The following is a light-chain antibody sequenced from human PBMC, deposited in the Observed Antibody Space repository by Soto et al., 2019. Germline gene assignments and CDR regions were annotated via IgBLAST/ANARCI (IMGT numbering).Light chain of an antibody. CDR1: QGIYSW. Sequence: IVITQSQSTPSVSASVGARVTITCRASQGIYSWIAWYQQKPGRAPKLLIYAAYRAHSGVPVRISRRCAGTDFILTRSMVQADFVVSYCQQHLNCPPITFGQGTRLEIK. CDR3: QQHLNCPPIT. CDR2: AAY. J-gene: IGKJ5*01. V-gene: IGKV1D-12*01.